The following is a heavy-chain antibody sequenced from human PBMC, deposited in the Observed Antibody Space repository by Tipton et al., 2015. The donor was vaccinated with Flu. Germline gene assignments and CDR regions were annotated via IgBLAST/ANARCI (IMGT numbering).Heavy chain of an antibody. CDR3: AREGIAAAGTSSTDAFDI. CDR1: GFTFSSYG. V-gene: IGHV3-33*01. D-gene: IGHD6-13*01. J-gene: IGHJ3*02. CDR2: IWYDGSNK. Sequence: SLRLSCAASGFTFSSYGMHWVRQAPGKGLEWVAVIWYDGSNKYYADSVKGRFTISRDNSKNTLYLQMNSLRAEDTAVYYCAREGIAAAGTSSTDAFDIWGQGTMVTVSS.